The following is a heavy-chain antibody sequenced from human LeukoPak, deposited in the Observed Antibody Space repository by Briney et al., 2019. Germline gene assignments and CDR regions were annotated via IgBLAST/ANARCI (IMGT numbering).Heavy chain of an antibody. CDR3: AKNAFDI. CDR2: IKRKTDGEPT. CDR1: GFTFDDYA. Sequence: GGSLRLSCAASGFTFDDYAMHWVRQAPGKGLEWVGRIKRKTDGEPTDYAAPVKGRFTISRDDSKNTLYLQMNSLRAEDTAVYYCAKNAFDIWGQGTMVTVS. V-gene: IGHV3-15*01. J-gene: IGHJ3*02.